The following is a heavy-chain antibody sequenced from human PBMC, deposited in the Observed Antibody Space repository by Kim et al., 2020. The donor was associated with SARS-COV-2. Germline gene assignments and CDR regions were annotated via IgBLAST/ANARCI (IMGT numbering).Heavy chain of an antibody. Sequence: GGSLRLSCAASGFIFNTYGMHWVRQAPGKGLEWVAVISFDGSNQHYADSVKGRFSISRDNSQNTVYLQMNSLRPEDTAIYYCAKMKTIGYFDHWGQGTLVTVSS. CDR2: ISFDGSNQ. CDR3: AKMKTIGYFDH. V-gene: IGHV3-30*18. J-gene: IGHJ4*02. D-gene: IGHD1-26*01. CDR1: GFIFNTYG.